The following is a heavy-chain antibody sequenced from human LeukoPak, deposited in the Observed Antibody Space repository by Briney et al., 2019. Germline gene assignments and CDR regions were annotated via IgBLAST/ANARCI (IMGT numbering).Heavy chain of an antibody. CDR2: INTDGSTT. V-gene: IGHV3-74*01. D-gene: IGHD3-10*01. CDR3: ARAADYYASGIFY. J-gene: IGHJ4*02. Sequence: GGSLRLSCAASGFTFSNYWMHWVRQAPGKGLVWVSRINTDGSTTTYTDSVKGRFTISRDNAKNTLYLQMNSLRAEDTAVYYCARAADYYASGIFYWGQGTLVTVSS. CDR1: GFTFSNYW.